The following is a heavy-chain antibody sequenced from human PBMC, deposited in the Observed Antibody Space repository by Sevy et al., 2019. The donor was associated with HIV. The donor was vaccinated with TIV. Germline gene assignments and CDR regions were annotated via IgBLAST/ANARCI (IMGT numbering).Heavy chain of an antibody. Sequence: GGSLRLSCAASGFTFSNAWMSWVRQAPGKGLGWVGRIKSITDGGTTDYAAPVKGRFTISRDDSKTTLYLQMNSLKTEDTAVYYCTTTRDYGDYAGGMDVWGQGTTVTVSS. D-gene: IGHD4-17*01. J-gene: IGHJ6*02. CDR3: TTTRDYGDYAGGMDV. CDR2: IKSITDGGTT. CDR1: GFTFSNAW. V-gene: IGHV3-15*01.